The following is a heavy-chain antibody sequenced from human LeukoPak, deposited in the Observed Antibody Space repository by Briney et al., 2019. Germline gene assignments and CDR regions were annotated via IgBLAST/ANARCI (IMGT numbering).Heavy chain of an antibody. J-gene: IGHJ6*02. D-gene: IGHD2-8*01. CDR1: GFTFSTYA. CDR3: ARDLMVAGQPWGYYYYGMDV. V-gene: IGHV3-33*08. Sequence: PGGSLRLSCAASGFTFSTYAMSWVRQAPGKGLEWVAVIWYDGSNKYYADSVKGRFTISRDNSKNTLYLQMNSLRAEDTAVYYCARDLMVAGQPWGYYYYGMDVWGQGTTVTVSS. CDR2: IWYDGSNK.